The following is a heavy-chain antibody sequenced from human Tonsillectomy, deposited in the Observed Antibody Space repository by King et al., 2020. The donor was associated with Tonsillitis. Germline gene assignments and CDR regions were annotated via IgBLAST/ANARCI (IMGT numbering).Heavy chain of an antibody. Sequence: VQLQESGPGLVKPSGTLSLTCAVSGGSISSSNWWSWVRQPPGKGLEWIGEIYHSGSTNYNPFLKSRVTISVDKSKNQFSLKLSSVTAADTAVYYCARGIYCSGASCYPNYYYYMDVWGKGTTVTVSS. CDR2: IYHSGST. D-gene: IGHD2-15*01. CDR3: ARGIYCSGASCYPNYYYYMDV. CDR1: GGSISSSNW. J-gene: IGHJ6*03. V-gene: IGHV4-4*02.